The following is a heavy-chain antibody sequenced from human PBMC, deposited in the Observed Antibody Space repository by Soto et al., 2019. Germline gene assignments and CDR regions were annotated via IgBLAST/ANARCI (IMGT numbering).Heavy chain of an antibody. D-gene: IGHD1-1*01. V-gene: IGHV1-3*01. CDR2: INAGNGDT. J-gene: IGHJ4*02. CDR3: ARDPGTGAALRAYHFDY. Sequence: GXSVKVSCQASIYIFTTYALHWVRQAPGQSLEWMGWINAGNGDTKYSEKFQGRVTITRDTSANTAYMELSSLRSEDTSVYYCARDPGTGAALRAYHFDYWGQGTLVTVSS. CDR1: IYIFTTYA.